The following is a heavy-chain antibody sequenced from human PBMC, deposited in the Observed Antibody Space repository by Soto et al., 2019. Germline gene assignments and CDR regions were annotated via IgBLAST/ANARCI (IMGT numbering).Heavy chain of an antibody. V-gene: IGHV4-61*01. CDR3: ARSTIPVTSSHP. CDR1: GGSVSSGSYY. Sequence: SETLSLTCTVSGGSVSSGSYYWSWIRQPPGKGLEWIGYIYYSGSTNYNPSLKSRVTISVDTSKNQFSLKLSSVTAADTAVYYCARSTIPVTSSHPWCKRTLVTVS. D-gene: IGHD5-12*01. CDR2: IYYSGST. J-gene: IGHJ5*02.